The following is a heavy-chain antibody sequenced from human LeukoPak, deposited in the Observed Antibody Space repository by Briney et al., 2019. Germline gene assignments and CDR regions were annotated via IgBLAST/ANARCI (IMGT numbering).Heavy chain of an antibody. CDR3: ARNRDIVAYFDY. Sequence: PGGSLRLSCAVSGFTFGSFEMNWVRQAPGKGLERVSKISSSSSSVYYADTLKGRFTISRDNAKSALYLQMNSLRAEDTAVYYCARNRDIVAYFDYWGQGTLVTVSS. V-gene: IGHV3-48*03. CDR2: ISSSSSSV. D-gene: IGHD5-12*01. CDR1: GFTFGSFE. J-gene: IGHJ4*02.